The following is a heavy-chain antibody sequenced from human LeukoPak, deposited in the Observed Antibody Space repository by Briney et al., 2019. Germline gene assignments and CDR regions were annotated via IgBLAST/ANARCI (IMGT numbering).Heavy chain of an antibody. J-gene: IGHJ5*02. Sequence: ASVKVSCKASGYTFTGYYMYWVRQASGQGLEWMGRINPNSGGTNYAQKFQGRVTMTRDTSISTAYMELSRLRSDDTAVYYCARDLLGSSSRTWGQGTLVTVSS. D-gene: IGHD7-27*01. CDR3: ARDLLGSSSRT. CDR1: GYTFTGYY. V-gene: IGHV1-2*06. CDR2: INPNSGGT.